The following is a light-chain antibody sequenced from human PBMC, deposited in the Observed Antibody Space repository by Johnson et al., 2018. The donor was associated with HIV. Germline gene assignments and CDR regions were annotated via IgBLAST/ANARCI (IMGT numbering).Light chain of an antibody. V-gene: IGLV1-51*02. CDR2: END. J-gene: IGLJ1*01. CDR3: GTWDSSLSAGGANYV. CDR1: SSNIGNNY. Sequence: QPVLTQPPSVSAAPGQKVTISCSGSSSNIGNNYVSWYQQLPGTAPKLLIFENDKRPSGIPDRFSGSKSGPSATLGITGLQTGDEADYYCGTWDSSLSAGGANYVFGTGTKVTVL.